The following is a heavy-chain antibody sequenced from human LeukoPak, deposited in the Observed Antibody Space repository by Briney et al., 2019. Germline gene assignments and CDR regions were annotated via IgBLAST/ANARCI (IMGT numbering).Heavy chain of an antibody. CDR1: GCTFSSYA. D-gene: IGHD2-2*01. Sequence: GGSLRLSCSASGCTFSSYAMHWVRLAPGAGLEYVSAISSNGGSTYYADSVKGRFTISRDNSKNTLYLQMSSLRAEDTAVYYCVKGYCSSIICYGAYWGQGTLVTFSS. CDR3: VKGYCSSIICYGAY. CDR2: ISSNGGST. J-gene: IGHJ4*02. V-gene: IGHV3-64D*09.